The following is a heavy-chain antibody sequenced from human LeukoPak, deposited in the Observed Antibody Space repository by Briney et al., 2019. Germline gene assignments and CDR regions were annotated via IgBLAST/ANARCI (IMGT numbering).Heavy chain of an antibody. CDR1: GGSISSGSYY. J-gene: IGHJ3*02. D-gene: IGHD3-3*01. Sequence: TLSLTCTVSGGSISSGSYYWSWIRQPAGKGLEWIGRIYTSGSTNYNPSLKSRVTISVDTSKNQFSLKLSSVTAADTAVYYCARDWAYDFWSGYWAEGAFDIWGQGTMVTVSS. CDR3: ARDWAYDFWSGYWAEGAFDI. CDR2: IYTSGST. V-gene: IGHV4-61*02.